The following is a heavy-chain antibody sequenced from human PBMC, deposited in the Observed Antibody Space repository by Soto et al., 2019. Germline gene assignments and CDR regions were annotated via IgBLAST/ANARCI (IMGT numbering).Heavy chain of an antibody. J-gene: IGHJ4*02. V-gene: IGHV1-18*01. CDR1: GYTFTSFG. Sequence: QVLLVQSGPGLKRPGASVMLSCKASGYTFTSFGFSWVRQAPGQQGLEWVGWISALTGETKFAQRCQDRIDLTTDTETKTGYMELRSLTPDDTAVYFCARDGNFAFRGYSFAFDLWGQGTLVTVSS. D-gene: IGHD5-18*01. CDR3: ARDGNFAFRGYSFAFDL. CDR2: ISALTGET.